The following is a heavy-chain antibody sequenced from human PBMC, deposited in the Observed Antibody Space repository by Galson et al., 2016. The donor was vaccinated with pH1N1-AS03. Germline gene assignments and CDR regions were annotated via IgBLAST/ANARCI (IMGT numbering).Heavy chain of an antibody. CDR2: IHYSGST. CDR3: ARDGYFSCWSYEGWFDP. CDR1: GGSINSHY. Sequence: TLSLTCTVSGGSINSHYWSWIRQPPGKGLEWIGCIHYSGSTNYNPSLKSRVTISLDTSTRQLSLQLSSVTAADTAVYYCARDGYFSCWSYEGWFDPWGQGTLVTVSS. V-gene: IGHV4-59*11. D-gene: IGHD1-26*01. J-gene: IGHJ5*02.